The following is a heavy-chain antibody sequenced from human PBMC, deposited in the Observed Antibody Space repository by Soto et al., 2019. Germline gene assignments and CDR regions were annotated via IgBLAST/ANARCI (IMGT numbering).Heavy chain of an antibody. Sequence: QVQLQQWGAGLLKPSETLSLTCDVYRGSFSGYYWSWIRQPPGKGLEWIGEINHSGSTNYNPSLKSRVTISVDTSKTQFSLKLSSVTAADTAVYYCARGQRWLQGGPDTWGQGTLVTVSS. CDR1: RGSFSGYY. D-gene: IGHD5-12*01. V-gene: IGHV4-34*01. CDR3: ARGQRWLQGGPDT. CDR2: INHSGST. J-gene: IGHJ5*02.